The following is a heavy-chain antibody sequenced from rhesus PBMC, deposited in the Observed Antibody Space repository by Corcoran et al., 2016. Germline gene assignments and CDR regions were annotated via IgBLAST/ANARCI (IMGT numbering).Heavy chain of an antibody. CDR2: IRSGGSP. V-gene: IGHV4-160*01. CDR1: GGSVGGYW. J-gene: IGHJ4*01. Sequence: QVQLQQRGEGLVTPSETLSLTCAVYGGSVGGYWWGWIRQPPGKGLEWIRRIRSGGSPIYNPCLKSRVANSIDTYKNQCSLKLSSVTAADTAVYYCTHGGGYYTPAYFDYWGQGVLVAVSS. CDR3: THGGGYYTPAYFDY. D-gene: IGHD3-28*01.